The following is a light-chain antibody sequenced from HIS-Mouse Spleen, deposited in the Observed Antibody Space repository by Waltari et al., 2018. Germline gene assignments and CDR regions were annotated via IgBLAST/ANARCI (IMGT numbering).Light chain of an antibody. CDR3: AAWDDSLSGPV. J-gene: IGLJ3*02. V-gene: IGLV1-47*01. CDR1: SPNIGRNY. Sequence: QSVLTQPPSASGTPGQRVTISCSGSSPNIGRNYVYWYQQLPGTAPKLLSYRNKQRPSGVPDRFSGSKSGTSASLAISGLRSEDEADYYCAAWDDSLSGPVFGGGTKLTVL. CDR2: RNK.